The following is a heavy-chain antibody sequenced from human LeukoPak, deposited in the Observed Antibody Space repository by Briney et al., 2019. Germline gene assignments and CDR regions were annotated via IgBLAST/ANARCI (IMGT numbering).Heavy chain of an antibody. CDR3: ARAPPITMVRGVIFDY. V-gene: IGHV4-59*01. J-gene: IGHJ4*02. CDR2: IYYSGST. D-gene: IGHD3-10*01. Sequence: PSETLSLTCTASGGSISSYYWSWIRQPPGKGLEWIGYIYYSGSTNYNPSLKSRVTISVDTSKNQFSLKLSSVTAADTAVYYCARAPPITMVRGVIFDYWGQGTLVTVSS. CDR1: GGSISSYY.